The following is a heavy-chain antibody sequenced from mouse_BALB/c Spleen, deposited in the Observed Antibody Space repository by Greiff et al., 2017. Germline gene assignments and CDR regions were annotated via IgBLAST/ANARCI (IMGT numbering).Heavy chain of an antibody. CDR3: ARLLYGNYAY. V-gene: IGHV4-1*02. Sequence: EVKLMESGGGLVQPGGSLKLSCAASGFDFSRYWMSWVRQAPGKGLEWIGEINPDSSTINYTPSLKDKFIISRDNAKNTLYLQMSKVRSEDTALYYCARLLYGNYAYWGQGTLVTVSA. CDR1: GFDFSRYW. J-gene: IGHJ3*01. D-gene: IGHD2-1*01. CDR2: INPDSSTI.